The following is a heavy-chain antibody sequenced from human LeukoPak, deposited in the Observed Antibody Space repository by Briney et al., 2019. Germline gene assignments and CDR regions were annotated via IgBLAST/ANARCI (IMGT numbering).Heavy chain of an antibody. CDR1: GGSNSSYY. V-gene: IGHV4-59*01. CDR3: ARAWATDYFYY. CDR2: MYYSGTI. J-gene: IGHJ4*02. Sequence: PSQTLSLTCTVSGGSNSSYYWSRIRQPPGKGLEWIGYMYYSGTINYNPSLKSRVTISVDTSKNQFSLKLSSVTAADTAMYYCARAWATDYFYYWGQGTLVTVSS.